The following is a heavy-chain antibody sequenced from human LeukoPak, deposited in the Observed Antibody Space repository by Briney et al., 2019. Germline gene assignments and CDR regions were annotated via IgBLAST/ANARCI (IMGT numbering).Heavy chain of an antibody. CDR3: AKSIAGSGTSYFDY. CDR1: GFTVSSNY. CDR2: IYSGGST. V-gene: IGHV3-53*01. D-gene: IGHD6-6*01. J-gene: IGHJ4*02. Sequence: PGGSLRLSCAASGFTVSSNYMSWVRQAPGKGLEWVSVIYSGGSTYYADSVKGRFTISRDNSKNTLYLQMNSLRAEDTAVYYCAKSIAGSGTSYFDYWGQGTLVTVSS.